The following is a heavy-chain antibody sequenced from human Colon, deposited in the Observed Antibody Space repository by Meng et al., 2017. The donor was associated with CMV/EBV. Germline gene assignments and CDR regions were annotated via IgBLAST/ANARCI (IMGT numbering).Heavy chain of an antibody. CDR3: ARDIDSAEGY. V-gene: IGHV1-69*12. J-gene: IGHJ4*02. D-gene: IGHD1-26*01. Sequence: QVEQCESGAEVTKPGSSVKGSCKGSGGTFSSIAISWVRQAPGQGFVWMGGIIPIFGTANYAQKFQGRVTITADESTSTVYMELSSLRSEDTAVYYCARDIDSAEGYWGQGTLVTASS. CDR2: IIPIFGTA. CDR1: GGTFSSIA.